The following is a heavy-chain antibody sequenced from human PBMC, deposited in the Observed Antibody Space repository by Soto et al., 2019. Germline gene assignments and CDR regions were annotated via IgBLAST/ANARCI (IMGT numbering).Heavy chain of an antibody. CDR3: ASPVLRYFDWSEDY. Sequence: GGSLRLSCAASGFTFSSYAMSWVRQAPGKGLEWVSAISGSGGSTYYADSVKGRFTISRDNSKNTLYLQMNSLRAEDTAVYYCASPVLRYFDWSEDYWGQGTLVTVSS. CDR1: GFTFSSYA. J-gene: IGHJ4*02. V-gene: IGHV3-23*01. CDR2: ISGSGGST. D-gene: IGHD3-9*01.